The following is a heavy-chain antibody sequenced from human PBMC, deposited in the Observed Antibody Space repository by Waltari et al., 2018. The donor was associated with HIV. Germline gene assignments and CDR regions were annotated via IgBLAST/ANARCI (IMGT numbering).Heavy chain of an antibody. CDR2: IYYSGST. CDR3: ARPIVVGALGYGMDV. CDR1: GGSISSSSYY. Sequence: QLQLQESGPGLVKPSETLSLTCTVSGGSISSSSYYWGWIRQPPGKGLEWLGSIYYSGSTYSNPSLKSRVTISVDTSKNQFSLKLSSVTAADTAVYYCARPIVVGALGYGMDVWGQGTTVTVSS. D-gene: IGHD2-2*01. J-gene: IGHJ6*02. V-gene: IGHV4-39*01.